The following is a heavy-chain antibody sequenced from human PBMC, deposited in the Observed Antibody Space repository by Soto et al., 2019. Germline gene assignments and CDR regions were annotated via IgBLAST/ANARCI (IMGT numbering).Heavy chain of an antibody. D-gene: IGHD6-19*01. Sequence: PGGSLRLSCAASGFTFSNAWMNWVRQAPGKGLEWVGRIKSKTDGGTTDYAAPVKGRFTISRDDSKNTLYLQMNSLKTEDTAVNYCTLHSGYSSGWYYGMDVWGQGTTVTVSS. V-gene: IGHV3-15*07. CDR3: TLHSGYSSGWYYGMDV. CDR1: GFTFSNAW. CDR2: IKSKTDGGTT. J-gene: IGHJ6*02.